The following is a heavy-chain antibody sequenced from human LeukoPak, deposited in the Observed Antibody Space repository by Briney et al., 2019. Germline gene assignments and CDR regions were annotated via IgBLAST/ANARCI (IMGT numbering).Heavy chain of an antibody. CDR1: GGSFSGYY. D-gene: IGHD3-10*01. CDR2: INHSGST. J-gene: IGHJ4*02. V-gene: IGHV4-34*01. CDR3: AVGSTMVRGVIRN. Sequence: SETLSLTCAAYGGSFSGYYWSWIRQPPGKGLEWIGEINHSGSTNYNPSLKSRVTISVDTSKNQFSLKLSSVTAADTAVYYCAVGSTMVRGVIRNWGQGTLVTVSS.